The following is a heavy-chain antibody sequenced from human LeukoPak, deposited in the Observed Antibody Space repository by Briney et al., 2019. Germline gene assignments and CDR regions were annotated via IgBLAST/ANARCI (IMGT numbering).Heavy chain of an antibody. CDR3: ARDWPVVITDY. D-gene: IGHD2-21*01. J-gene: IGHJ4*02. CDR2: INVGNENR. V-gene: IGHV1-18*01. CDR1: GYRFISYG. Sequence: DSVTVSCKASGYRFISYGISWLRQAPGQGLEWVARINVGNENRRYAQKFQDRVTLTTDTSTNTAYMELRSLTSDDTAVYYCARDWPVVITDYWGQGTLITVSS.